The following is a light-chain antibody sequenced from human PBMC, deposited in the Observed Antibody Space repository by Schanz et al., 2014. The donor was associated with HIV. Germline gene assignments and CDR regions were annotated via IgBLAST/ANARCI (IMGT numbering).Light chain of an antibody. CDR3: AAWDDSMNGPEGV. Sequence: QLVLTQPPSASGTPGQRVTISCSGSSSNIGSNTVNWYQQLPGTAPRLLIYSNNQRPSGVPDRFSGSKSGTSASLAISGLQSEDEADYYCAAWDDSMNGPEGVFGTGTKLTV. J-gene: IGLJ1*01. V-gene: IGLV1-44*01. CDR1: SSNIGSNT. CDR2: SNN.